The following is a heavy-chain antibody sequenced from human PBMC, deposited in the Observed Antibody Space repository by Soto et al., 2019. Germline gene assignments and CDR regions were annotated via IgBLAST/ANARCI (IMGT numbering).Heavy chain of an antibody. J-gene: IGHJ6*02. CDR3: ARGEVEMATIDYYYGMDV. Sequence: GPLRLSCAASGFTFSSYSMNWVRQAPGKGLEWVSSISSSSSYIYYADSVKGRFTISRDNAKNSLYLQMNSLRAEDTAVYYCARGEVEMATIDYYYGMDVWGQGTTVTVSS. CDR2: ISSSSSYI. CDR1: GFTFSSYS. V-gene: IGHV3-21*01. D-gene: IGHD5-12*01.